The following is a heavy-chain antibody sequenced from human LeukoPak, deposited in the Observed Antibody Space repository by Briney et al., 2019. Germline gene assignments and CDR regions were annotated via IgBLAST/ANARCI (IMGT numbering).Heavy chain of an antibody. CDR3: ARDPAAGHRRKRNWFDP. CDR1: GGSFSGYY. D-gene: IGHD6-13*01. V-gene: IGHV4-34*01. CDR2: INHSGST. J-gene: IGHJ5*02. Sequence: SETLSLTCAVYGGSFSGYYWSWIRQPPGKGLEWIGEINHSGSTNYNPSLKSRVTISVDTSKNQFSLKLNSVTPEDTAVYYCARDPAAGHRRKRNWFDPWGQGTLVTVSS.